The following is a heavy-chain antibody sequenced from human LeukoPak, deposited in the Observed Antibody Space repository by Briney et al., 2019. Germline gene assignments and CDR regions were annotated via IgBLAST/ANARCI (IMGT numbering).Heavy chain of an antibody. D-gene: IGHD3-10*01. J-gene: IGHJ4*02. CDR2: ISYDGSSK. V-gene: IGHV3-30-3*01. CDR3: ARDPRPNYYSSGSYGFDY. CDR1: GFTFSSYA. Sequence: TSLRLSCAASGFTFSSYAMHWVRHAPGKGLERMAVISYDGSSKSYADSVKGRFTISRDNSKNTLYLQMNSLRGEDTTVFYCARDPRPNYYSSGSYGFDYWGQGTLVTVSS.